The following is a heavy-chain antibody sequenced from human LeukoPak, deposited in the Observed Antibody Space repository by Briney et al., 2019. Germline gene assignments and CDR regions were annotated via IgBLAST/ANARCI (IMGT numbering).Heavy chain of an antibody. V-gene: IGHV4-59*08. CDR3: ARHEYGYGYQYYFDY. D-gene: IGHD5-18*01. CDR2: IYYSGST. CDR1: GGSISSYY. J-gene: IGHJ4*02. Sequence: SETLSLTCTVSGGSISSYYWSWIRQPPGKGLEWIGYIYYSGSTNYNPSLKSRVTISVDTSKNQFSLKLSSVTAADTAVYYCARHEYGYGYQYYFDYWGQGTLVTVSS.